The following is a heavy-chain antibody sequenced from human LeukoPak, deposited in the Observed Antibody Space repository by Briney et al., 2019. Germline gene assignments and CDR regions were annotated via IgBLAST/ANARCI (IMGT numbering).Heavy chain of an antibody. CDR3: AIADWLNWFDP. D-gene: IGHD3/OR15-3a*01. CDR1: GGSISSSIYY. J-gene: IGHJ5*02. V-gene: IGHV4-39*01. Sequence: SETLSLTCTVSGGSISSSIYYWGWIRQPPGKGLEWIGSIYYSGSTYYNPSLKSRVTISVDTSKNQFSLKLSSVTAADTAVYYCAIADWLNWFDPWGQGTLVTVSS. CDR2: IYYSGST.